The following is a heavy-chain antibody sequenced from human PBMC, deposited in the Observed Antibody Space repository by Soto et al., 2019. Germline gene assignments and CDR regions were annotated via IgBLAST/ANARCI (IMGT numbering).Heavy chain of an antibody. D-gene: IGHD3-3*01. J-gene: IGHJ4*02. CDR3: ARSPYNDFWSGYLTYYFDY. CDR1: GFTVSSNY. Sequence: GGSLRLSCAASGFTVSSNYMSWVRQAPGKGLEWVSVIYSGGSTYYADSVKGRFTISRHNSKNTLYLQMNSLRAEDTAVYYCARSPYNDFWSGYLTYYFDYWGQGTLVTVS. CDR2: IYSGGST. V-gene: IGHV3-53*04.